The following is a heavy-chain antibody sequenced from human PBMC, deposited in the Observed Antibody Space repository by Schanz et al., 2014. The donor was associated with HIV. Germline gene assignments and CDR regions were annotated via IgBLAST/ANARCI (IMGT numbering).Heavy chain of an antibody. CDR2: IGSGGGRT. CDR3: ANEEVPNDY. V-gene: IGHV3-NL1*01. J-gene: IGHJ4*02. CDR1: GFIFRNYG. Sequence: VQLVEAGGGVVQPGRALRLSCGVSGFIFRNYGMHWVPPAPGKGRGWVSLIGSGGGRTYYADSVKGRVTISRDNSKNTLFLQMNSLRAEDTAVYYCANEEVPNDYWGQGTLVTVSS.